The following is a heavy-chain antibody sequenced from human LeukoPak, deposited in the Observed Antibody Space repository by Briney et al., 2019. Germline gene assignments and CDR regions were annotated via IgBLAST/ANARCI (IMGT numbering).Heavy chain of an antibody. D-gene: IGHD3-22*01. CDR2: IYYSGRT. CDR1: AGSISSSNYY. V-gene: IGHV4-39*01. Sequence: KSSETLSLTCTVSAGSISSSNYYWGWIRQPPGKGLEWIGSIYYSGRTYYNPSLKSRVTISVDTSKKQFSLKLSSVTAADTAVYYCASGRDSSGYYPPDAFDIWGQGTMVTVSS. CDR3: ASGRDSSGYYPPDAFDI. J-gene: IGHJ3*02.